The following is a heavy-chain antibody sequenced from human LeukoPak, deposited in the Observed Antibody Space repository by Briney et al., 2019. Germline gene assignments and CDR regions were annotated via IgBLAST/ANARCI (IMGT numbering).Heavy chain of an antibody. CDR1: GFTFSSYA. V-gene: IGHV3-23*01. D-gene: IGHD3-10*01. CDR2: ISGSGGST. CDR3: ATVPYGSGSYTYDAFDI. J-gene: IGHJ3*02. Sequence: GGSLRLSCAASGFTFSSYAMSWVRQARGKGLEWVSAISGSGGSTYYADSVKGRFTISRDNSKNTLYLQMNSLRAEDTAVYYCATVPYGSGSYTYDAFDIWGQGTMVTVSS.